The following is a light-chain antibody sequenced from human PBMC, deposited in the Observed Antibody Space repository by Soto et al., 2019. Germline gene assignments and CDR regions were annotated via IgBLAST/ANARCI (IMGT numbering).Light chain of an antibody. V-gene: IGKV3-11*01. CDR1: QSISSY. J-gene: IGKJ5*01. CDR3: QQRSNWPPIT. Sequence: ETVLTQSPATLSLSHGQCYTLSCRPSQSISSYLAWYQQKPGQAPRLLIYDASNRATGIPARFSGSGSGTDFTLTISSLEPEDFAVYYCQQRSNWPPITFGQGTRLEIK. CDR2: DAS.